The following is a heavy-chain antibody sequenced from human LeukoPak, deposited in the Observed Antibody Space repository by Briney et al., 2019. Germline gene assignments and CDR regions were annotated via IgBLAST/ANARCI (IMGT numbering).Heavy chain of an antibody. CDR3: ARRATYYYDSSGYKMSEYFDY. CDR1: GGSISSSSYY. Sequence: SETLSLTCTVSGGSISSSSYYWGWIRQPPGKGLEWIGSIYYSGSTYYNPSLKSRVTISVDTSKNQFSLKLSSVTAADTAVYYCARRATYYYDSSGYKMSEYFDYWGQGTLVTVSS. D-gene: IGHD3-22*01. J-gene: IGHJ4*02. CDR2: IYYSGST. V-gene: IGHV4-39*01.